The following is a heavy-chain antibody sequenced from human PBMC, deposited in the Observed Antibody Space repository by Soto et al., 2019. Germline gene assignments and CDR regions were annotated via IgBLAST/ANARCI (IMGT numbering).Heavy chain of an antibody. CDR3: ARDPPYSSGWEFDY. V-gene: IGHV1-2*02. Sequence: XSVKVSCKASGYTFTGYYIHWVRQAPGQGLEWMGWINPNSGGTNYAQKFQGRVTMTRDTSISTAYMELSRLRSDDTAVYYCARDPPYSSGWEFDYWGQGPLVTVSS. CDR2: INPNSGGT. J-gene: IGHJ4*02. D-gene: IGHD6-19*01. CDR1: GYTFTGYY.